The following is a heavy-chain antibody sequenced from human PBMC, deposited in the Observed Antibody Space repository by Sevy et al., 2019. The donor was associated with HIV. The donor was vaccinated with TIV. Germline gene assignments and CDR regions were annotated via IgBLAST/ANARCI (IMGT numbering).Heavy chain of an antibody. Sequence: SETLSLTCAVYGGSFSGYYWSWIRQPPGKGLEWIGEINHSGSTNYNPSLKSRVTISVDTSKNQFSLKLSSVTAADTAVYYCARVYSSSFYFDYWGQGILVTVSS. CDR1: GGSFSGYY. V-gene: IGHV4-34*01. J-gene: IGHJ4*02. CDR3: ARVYSSSFYFDY. D-gene: IGHD6-6*01. CDR2: INHSGST.